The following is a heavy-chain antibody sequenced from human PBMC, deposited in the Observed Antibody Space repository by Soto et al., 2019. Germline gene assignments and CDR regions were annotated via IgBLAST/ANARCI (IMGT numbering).Heavy chain of an antibody. CDR1: GFTFSRHG. D-gene: IGHD3-22*01. J-gene: IGHJ4*02. Sequence: QVQLVESGGGVVQPGRSLRLSCAASGFTFSRHGISWVRQAPGQGLEWMGGIIPIFGTANHAQKFQGRVTITADESTSTAYMELSSLRSEDTAVYYCARGWRYDNNDYYYAYWGQGTLVIVSS. CDR2: IIPIFGTA. CDR3: ARGWRYDNNDYYYAY. V-gene: IGHV1-69*01.